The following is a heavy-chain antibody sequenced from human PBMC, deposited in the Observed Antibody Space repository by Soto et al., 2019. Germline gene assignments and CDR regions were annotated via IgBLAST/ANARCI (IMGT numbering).Heavy chain of an antibody. CDR1: GGSFSGYY. V-gene: IGHV4-34*01. CDR3: ARTYSSSWSPFDY. Sequence: QVQLQQWGAGLLKPSETLSLTCAVYGGSFSGYYWSWIRQPPGKGLDWIGEINQSGSTNYNPSLKSRVTISVDTSKNQFSLKLSSVTAADTAVYYCARTYSSSWSPFDYWGQGTLVTVSS. CDR2: INQSGST. J-gene: IGHJ4*02. D-gene: IGHD6-13*01.